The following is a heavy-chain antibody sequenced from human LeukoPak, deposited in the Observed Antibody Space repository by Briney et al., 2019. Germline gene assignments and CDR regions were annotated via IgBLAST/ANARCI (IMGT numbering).Heavy chain of an antibody. CDR1: GYSISSGYY. CDR2: IYHSGST. Sequence: SETLSLTCTVSGYSISSGYYWGWIRQPPGKGLEWIGSIYHSGSTYYNPSLKSRVTISVDTSKNQFSLKLSSVTAADTAVYYCAREAGTHIYYYYYMDVWGKGTTVTVSS. V-gene: IGHV4-38-2*02. J-gene: IGHJ6*03. D-gene: IGHD3-10*01. CDR3: AREAGTHIYYYYYMDV.